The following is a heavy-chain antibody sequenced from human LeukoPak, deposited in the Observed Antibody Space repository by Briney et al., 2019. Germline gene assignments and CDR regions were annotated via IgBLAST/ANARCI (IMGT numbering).Heavy chain of an antibody. J-gene: IGHJ4*02. CDR3: ATRRDGYNWGPYYFDY. CDR2: IIPILGIA. CDR1: GYTFTSYG. Sequence: ASVKVSRKASGYTFTSYGISWVRQTPGQGLEWMGRIIPILGIANYAQKFQGRVTITADKSTSTAYMELSSLRSEDTAVYYCATRRDGYNWGPYYFDYWGQGTLVTVSS. V-gene: IGHV1-69*04. D-gene: IGHD5-24*01.